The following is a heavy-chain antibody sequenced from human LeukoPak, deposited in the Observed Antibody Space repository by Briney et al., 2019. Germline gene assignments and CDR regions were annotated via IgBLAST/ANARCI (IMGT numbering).Heavy chain of an antibody. Sequence: GGSLRLSCAASGFTFSTFSMNWVRQAPGRGLGWVSYISGGSGTIHYADSVKGRFTISRDNAKNLLYLQMNSLRAEDTAVYYCARQPGELDYWGQGTLVTVSS. CDR1: GFTFSTFS. CDR2: ISGGSGTI. V-gene: IGHV3-48*01. D-gene: IGHD3-10*01. J-gene: IGHJ4*02. CDR3: ARQPGELDY.